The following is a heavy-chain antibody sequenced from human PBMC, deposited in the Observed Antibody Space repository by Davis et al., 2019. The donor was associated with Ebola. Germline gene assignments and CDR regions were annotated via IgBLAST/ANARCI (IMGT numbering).Heavy chain of an antibody. J-gene: IGHJ3*01. D-gene: IGHD6-19*01. CDR1: GFIFSSYV. CDR2: VGLSADT. V-gene: IGHV3-23*01. Sequence: PGGSLRLSCAASGFIFSSYVMSWVRQAPGKGLEWVSTVGLSADTNYADYVKGRFTISRDNSKNTLYLQMNSLRVEDTAIYYCAKDTSNVWFDVWGPGTMVTVSS. CDR3: AKDTSNVWFDV.